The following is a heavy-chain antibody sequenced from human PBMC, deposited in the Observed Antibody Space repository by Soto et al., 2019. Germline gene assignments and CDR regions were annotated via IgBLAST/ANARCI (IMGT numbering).Heavy chain of an antibody. V-gene: IGHV3-30*18. CDR1: GFTFSSYG. J-gene: IGHJ6*02. CDR2: ISYDGSNK. CDR3: AKGESYYYGSGSYRSQEIYGMDV. D-gene: IGHD3-10*01. Sequence: PGGSLRLSCAASGFTFSSYGMHWVRQAPGKGLEWVAVISYDGSNKYYADSVKGRFTISRDNSKNTLYLQMNSLRAEDTAVYYCAKGESYYYGSGSYRSQEIYGMDVWGQGTTVTVSS.